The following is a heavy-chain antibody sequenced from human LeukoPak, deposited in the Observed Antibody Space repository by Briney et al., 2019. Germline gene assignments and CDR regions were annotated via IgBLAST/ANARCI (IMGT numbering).Heavy chain of an antibody. Sequence: ASVKVSCKASGYTFTGYYMHWVRQAPGQGLEWMGWINPNSGGTNYAQKFQGWVTMTRDTSISTAYMELSRLRSDDTAVYYCARSQSNWGSPYYYYGMDVWGQGTTVTVSS. D-gene: IGHD7-27*01. V-gene: IGHV1-2*04. CDR1: GYTFTGYY. J-gene: IGHJ6*02. CDR2: INPNSGGT. CDR3: ARSQSNWGSPYYYYGMDV.